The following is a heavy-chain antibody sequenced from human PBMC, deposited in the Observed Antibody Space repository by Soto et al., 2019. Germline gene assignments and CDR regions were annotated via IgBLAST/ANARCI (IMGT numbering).Heavy chain of an antibody. V-gene: IGHV4-30-2*01. J-gene: IGHJ4*02. CDR1: GGSISTFGYS. CDR2: IFHTGST. CDR3: ARGRASYLYYFDY. D-gene: IGHD6-6*01. Sequence: SETLSLTCAVSGGSISTFGYSWSWIRQPPGKGLEWLGYIFHTGSTYYNPSLKSRVAVSVDTSKNQFSLNLTSVTAADTAVYYCARGRASYLYYFDYWGQGALVTVSS.